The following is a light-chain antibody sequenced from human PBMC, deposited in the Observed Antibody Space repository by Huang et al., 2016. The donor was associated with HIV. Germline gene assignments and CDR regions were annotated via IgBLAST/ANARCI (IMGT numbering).Light chain of an antibody. CDR1: QGVNSN. J-gene: IGKJ3*01. V-gene: IGKV1-9*01. CDR2: AAS. Sequence: IQLTQSPSSLSASVGDRVTFSCRASQGVNSNLAWYQQKPGKAPKLLIYAASTLHSWDPSRFSGTVSEKLFILTISSLQPEDFATYYCQELNGFLFGPGTSVDIK. CDR3: QELNGFL.